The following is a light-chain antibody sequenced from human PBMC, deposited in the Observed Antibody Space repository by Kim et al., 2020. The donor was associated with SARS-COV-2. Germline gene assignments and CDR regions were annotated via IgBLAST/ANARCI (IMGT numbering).Light chain of an antibody. CDR2: GAA. V-gene: IGKV3-15*01. J-gene: IGKJ2*03. Sequence: EVVMTQSPATLSVSPGERATLSCRASQSISNKLAWYLHKPGQAPRLLIYGAATRATDIPARFSGSGSGTEFTLTISSLQSEDFAVYYCQQYNYWPIYSFGQGTKLEIK. CDR1: QSISNK. CDR3: QQYNYWPIYS.